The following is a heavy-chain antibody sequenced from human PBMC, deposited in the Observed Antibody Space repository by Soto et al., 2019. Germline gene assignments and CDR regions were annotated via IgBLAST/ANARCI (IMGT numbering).Heavy chain of an antibody. V-gene: IGHV1-3*01. CDR2: INAGNSNT. J-gene: IGHJ6*02. CDR1: GYTFSSYA. CDR3: ARERYERGILVIPAHYFYPMDV. Sequence: ASVKVSCKASGYTFSSYAMHWVRQAPGQRLEWMGWINAGNSNTKYSQKFQGRVSITRDTSASTAYMELNSLRSEDTAVYYCARERYERGILVIPAHYFYPMDVWGQGTTATVS. D-gene: IGHD2-2*01.